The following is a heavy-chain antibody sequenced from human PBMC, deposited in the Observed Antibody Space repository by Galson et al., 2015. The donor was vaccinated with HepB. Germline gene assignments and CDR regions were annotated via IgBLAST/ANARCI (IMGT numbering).Heavy chain of an antibody. V-gene: IGHV3-15*01. CDR2: IKSRTDGGTT. Sequence: SLRLSCAASGFTFINAWMSWVRQAPGKGLEWVGRIKSRTDGGTTDYAAPIKGRFTISRDDSRNTLYLQINSLKIEDTAVYYCTTGRDGYPSVQATWGQGTLVTVSS. D-gene: IGHD5-24*01. CDR1: GFTFINAW. CDR3: TTGRDGYPSVQAT. J-gene: IGHJ5*02.